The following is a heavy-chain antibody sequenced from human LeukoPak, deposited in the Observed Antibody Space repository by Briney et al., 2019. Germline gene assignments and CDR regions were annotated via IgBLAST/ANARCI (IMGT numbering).Heavy chain of an antibody. Sequence: PSETLSLTCTVSGGSISSGSYYWSWIRQPAGKGLEWIGRIYTSGSTNYNPSLKSRVTISVDTSKNQFSLKLSSVTAADTAVYYCARLPAAIHWFDPWGQGTPVTVSS. J-gene: IGHJ5*02. V-gene: IGHV4-61*02. D-gene: IGHD2-2*02. CDR3: ARLPAAIHWFDP. CDR2: IYTSGST. CDR1: GGSISSGSYY.